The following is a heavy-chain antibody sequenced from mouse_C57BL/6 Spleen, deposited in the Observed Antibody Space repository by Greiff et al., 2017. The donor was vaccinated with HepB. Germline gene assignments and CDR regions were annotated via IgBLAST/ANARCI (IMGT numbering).Heavy chain of an antibody. V-gene: IGHV1-15*01. CDR3: TRGTTVVGYYAMDY. J-gene: IGHJ4*01. Sequence: VQLQQSGAELVRPGASVTLSCKASGYTFTDYEMHWVKQTPVHGLEWIGAIDPETGGTAYNQKFKGKAILTADKSSSTAYMELRSLTSEDSAVYYCTRGTTVVGYYAMDYWGQGTSVTVSS. D-gene: IGHD1-1*01. CDR2: IDPETGGT. CDR1: GYTFTDYE.